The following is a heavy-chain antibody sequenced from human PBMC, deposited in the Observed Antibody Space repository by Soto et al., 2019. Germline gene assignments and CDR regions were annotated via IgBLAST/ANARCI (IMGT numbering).Heavy chain of an antibody. Sequence: GESLKISCAASGFTFSSYSMNWVRQAPGKGLEWVSSISSSSYIYYADSVKGRFTISRDNAKNSLYLQMNSLRAEDTAVYYCARVWAARRLYGMDVWGQGTTVTVSS. CDR2: ISSSSYI. CDR1: GFTFSSYS. J-gene: IGHJ6*02. CDR3: ARVWAARRLYGMDV. V-gene: IGHV3-21*01. D-gene: IGHD6-6*01.